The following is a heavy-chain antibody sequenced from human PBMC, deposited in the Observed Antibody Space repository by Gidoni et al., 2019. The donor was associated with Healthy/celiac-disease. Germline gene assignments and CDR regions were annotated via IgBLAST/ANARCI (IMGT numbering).Heavy chain of an antibody. J-gene: IGHJ4*02. D-gene: IGHD6-13*01. Sequence: EVQLVESGGGLVKPGGSLRLSCAASGFTFRSYSMNWVRQAPGKGLEWVSSISSSSSYIYYADSVKGRFTISRDNAKNSLYLQMNSLRAEDTAVYYCATSLSSWSTVTPMVWGQGTLVTVSS. CDR2: ISSSSSYI. CDR3: ATSLSSWSTVTPMV. CDR1: GFTFRSYS. V-gene: IGHV3-21*01.